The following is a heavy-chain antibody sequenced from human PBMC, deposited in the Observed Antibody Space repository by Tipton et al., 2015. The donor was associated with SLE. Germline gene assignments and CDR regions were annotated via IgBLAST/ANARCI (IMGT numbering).Heavy chain of an antibody. CDR3: ARDERRDTIFGVVIINALGY. V-gene: IGHV3-23*01. CDR2: ISGSGGST. CDR1: GFTFSSYA. D-gene: IGHD3-3*01. Sequence: SLRLSCAASGFTFSSYAMSWVRQAPGKGLEWVSAISGSGGSTYYADSVKGRFTISRDNAKNSLYLQMNSLRAEDTAVYYCARDERRDTIFGVVIINALGYWGQGTLVTVSS. J-gene: IGHJ4*02.